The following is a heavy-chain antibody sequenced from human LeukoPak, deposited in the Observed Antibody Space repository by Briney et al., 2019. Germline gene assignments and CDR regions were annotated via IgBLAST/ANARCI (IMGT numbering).Heavy chain of an antibody. CDR1: GFTFSSYG. CDR3: ARGYGGNFPDFDY. D-gene: IGHD4-23*01. Sequence: GGSLRLSCAASGFTFSSYGMHWVRQAPGKGLEWVAVISYDGSNKYYADSVKGRFTISRDNAKNSLYLQMNSLRAEDTAVYYCARGYGGNFPDFDYWGQGTLVTVSS. CDR2: ISYDGSNK. V-gene: IGHV3-30*03. J-gene: IGHJ4*02.